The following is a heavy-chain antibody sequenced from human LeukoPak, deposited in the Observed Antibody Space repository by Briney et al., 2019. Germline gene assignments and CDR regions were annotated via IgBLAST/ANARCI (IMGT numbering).Heavy chain of an antibody. CDR1: GGSISSYY. CDR3: ARTNKDCGGDCYSGDIAFDI. Sequence: SETLSLTCTVSGGSISSYYWSWIRQPPGKGLEWIGEINHSGSTNYNPSLKSRVTISVDTSKNQFSLKLSSVTAADTAVYYCARTNKDCGGDCYSGDIAFDIWGQGTMVTVSS. CDR2: INHSGST. D-gene: IGHD2-21*02. V-gene: IGHV4-34*01. J-gene: IGHJ3*02.